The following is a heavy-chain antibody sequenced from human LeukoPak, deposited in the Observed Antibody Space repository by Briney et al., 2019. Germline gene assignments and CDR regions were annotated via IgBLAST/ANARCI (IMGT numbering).Heavy chain of an antibody. V-gene: IGHV3-21*01. CDR1: GFTFSSYS. D-gene: IGHD1-26*01. J-gene: IGHJ4*02. CDR3: ARDRRELSDLDY. CDR2: ISSSSSYI. Sequence: PGGSLRLSCAASGFTFSSYSMNWVRQAPGKGLEWVSSISSSSSYIYYADSVKGRFTISRDNAKNSLYLQMNSLRAEDTAVYYCARDRRELSDLDYWGQGTLVTVSS.